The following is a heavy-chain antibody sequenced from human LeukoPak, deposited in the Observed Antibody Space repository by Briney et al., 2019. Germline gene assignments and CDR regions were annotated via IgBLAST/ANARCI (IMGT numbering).Heavy chain of an antibody. V-gene: IGHV3-30*18. CDR3: AKAPSRSSGWSIDY. J-gene: IGHJ4*02. Sequence: PGRSLRLSCAASRFTFSNHAMHWVRQAPGKGLESVAVISNDGSNKYYADSVKGRFTISRDNSKNTLYLQMNSLRAEETAVYYCAKAPSRSSGWSIDYWGQGTLVTVSS. D-gene: IGHD6-19*01. CDR2: ISNDGSNK. CDR1: RFTFSNHA.